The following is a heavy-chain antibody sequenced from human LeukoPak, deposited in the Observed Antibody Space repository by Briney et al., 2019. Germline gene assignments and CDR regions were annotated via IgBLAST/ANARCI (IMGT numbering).Heavy chain of an antibody. CDR2: ISSSSSHI. CDR1: RLPLSSYS. D-gene: IGHD3-10*01. V-gene: IGHV3-21*01. J-gene: IGHJ5*02. CDR3: ARDGATYYYGSGRTNWFAP. Sequence: PGGSLSLSCALSRLPLSSYSMNWVRPAPEKGREWVSSISSSSSHIYYADSVEGRFTISRDNAKNSLYLQMNSLRAEDTAVYYCARDGATYYYGSGRTNWFAPWGQGTLVTVSS.